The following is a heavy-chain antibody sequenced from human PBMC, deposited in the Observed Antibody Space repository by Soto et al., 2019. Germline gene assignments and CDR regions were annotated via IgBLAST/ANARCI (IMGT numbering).Heavy chain of an antibody. J-gene: IGHJ5*02. V-gene: IGHV4-30-2*01. CDR3: ARVYNWFDA. Sequence: PAETLCITCAVSVGSISIGGYSWSGIRQPPGKGLEWIGYIYHSGSTYYNPSLKSRVTISVDRSKNQFSLKLSSVTAADTAVYYCARVYNWFDAWGQGTLVTVSS. CDR2: IYHSGST. CDR1: VGSISIGGYS.